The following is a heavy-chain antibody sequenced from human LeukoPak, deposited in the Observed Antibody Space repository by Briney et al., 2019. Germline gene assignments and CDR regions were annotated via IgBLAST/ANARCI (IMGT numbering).Heavy chain of an antibody. J-gene: IGHJ5*02. CDR2: IHYSGRT. D-gene: IGHD1-7*01. V-gene: IGHV4-59*01. Sequence: PSETLSLTCTVSGGSISGYYWSWIRQPPGRGLEWIGYIHYSGRTNYNPSLKRRVTMSVDTSKNQFSLRLSSVTAADTAVYYCARGKLLAAAVSRWFDPWGQGILVTVSS. CDR3: ARGKLLAAAVSRWFDP. CDR1: GGSISGYY.